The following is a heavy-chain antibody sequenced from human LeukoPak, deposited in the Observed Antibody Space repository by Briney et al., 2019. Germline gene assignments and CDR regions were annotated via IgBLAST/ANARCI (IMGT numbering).Heavy chain of an antibody. Sequence: PSGTLSLTCTVSGGSITSHYWSWIRRSPGRGLEWIGYIYYTGSTSYNPSLKSRVTMSVDTSNKQFSLKLSSVTAADTAVYYCAGGRGGGAFDIWGPGTMVTVSS. CDR1: GGSITSHY. D-gene: IGHD3-16*01. CDR2: IYYTGST. CDR3: AGGRGGGAFDI. J-gene: IGHJ3*02. V-gene: IGHV4-59*11.